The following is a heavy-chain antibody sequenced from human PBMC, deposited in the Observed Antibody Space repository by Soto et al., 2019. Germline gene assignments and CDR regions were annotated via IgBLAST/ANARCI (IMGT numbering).Heavy chain of an antibody. J-gene: IGHJ5*02. CDR3: AKQTWFGELLRFDP. CDR2: IGVTGGST. Sequence: EVPLLESGGGLVQPGGSLRLSCAASGFTFGSYAMGWVRQAAGKGLEWVSSIGVTGGSTFYTDSVKGRFTISRDNXXTTLFLQMNSLRVEDTAIYYCAKQTWFGELLRFDPWGQGTLVTVSS. V-gene: IGHV3-23*01. D-gene: IGHD3-10*01. CDR1: GFTFGSYA.